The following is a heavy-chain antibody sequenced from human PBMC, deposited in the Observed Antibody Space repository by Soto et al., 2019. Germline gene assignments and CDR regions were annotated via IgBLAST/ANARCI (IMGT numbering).Heavy chain of an antibody. CDR2: VYYSGST. CDR1: SGSISSYY. Sequence: SETLSLTCSVSSGSISSYYWSWIRQPPGKGLEWIGYVYYSGSTNYNPSLESRVTMSVDTSKNQFSLKLSSVTPTDTAVYYCARRSSSSLGSLFDPWGRGILVTVSS. V-gene: IGHV4-59*08. D-gene: IGHD6-6*01. CDR3: ARRSSSSLGSLFDP. J-gene: IGHJ5*02.